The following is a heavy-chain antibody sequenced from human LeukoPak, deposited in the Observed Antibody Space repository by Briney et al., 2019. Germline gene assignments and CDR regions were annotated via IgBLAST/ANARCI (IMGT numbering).Heavy chain of an antibody. CDR2: INHSGST. J-gene: IGHJ1*01. CDR1: GGSFSGYY. CDR3: ARGGVGRYFQH. V-gene: IGHV4-34*01. D-gene: IGHD2-15*01. Sequence: SETLSLTCAVYGGSFSGYYWSWIRQPPGKGLERIGEINHSGSTNYNPSLKSRVTISVDTSKNQFSLKLSSVTAADTAVYYCARGGVGRYFQHWGQGTLVTVSS.